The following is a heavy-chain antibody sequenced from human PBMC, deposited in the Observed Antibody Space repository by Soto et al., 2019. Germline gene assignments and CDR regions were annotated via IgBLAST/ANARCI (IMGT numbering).Heavy chain of an antibody. V-gene: IGHV3-21*01. J-gene: IGHJ4*02. CDR2: ISSSGTYI. Sequence: EVQLVESGGGLVKPGGSLRLSCIVSRFAFSSYSLNWVHQAPGKGLEWVSSISSSGTYIYYADSVKGRFTISRDNARNSLYLQMNSQPDEDRAAYYGASSLAAPLGYWGQGALVAVSS. CDR3: ASSLAAPLGY. D-gene: IGHD3-16*01. CDR1: RFAFSSYS.